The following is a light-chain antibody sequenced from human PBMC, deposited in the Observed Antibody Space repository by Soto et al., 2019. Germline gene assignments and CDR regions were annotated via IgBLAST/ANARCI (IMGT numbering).Light chain of an antibody. CDR3: QQYAASPLT. V-gene: IGKV3-20*01. J-gene: IGKJ4*01. Sequence: EIVLTQSSGTLSLSPGERATLSCRASQSVTSNYLAWYQQKSGQAPRLLIYRASTRATGIPDRFSGSGSGTDFSLIISSLEPEDSAVYYCQQYAASPLTFGGGNKLEI. CDR2: RAS. CDR1: QSVTSNY.